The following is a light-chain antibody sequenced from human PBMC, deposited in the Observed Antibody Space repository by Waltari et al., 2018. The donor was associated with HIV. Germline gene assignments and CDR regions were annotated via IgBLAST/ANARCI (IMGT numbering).Light chain of an antibody. CDR1: SSNTGAGYD. CDR2: VNN. V-gene: IGLV1-40*01. Sequence: QSVLTQPPSVSGAPGQRVTISCTGSSSNTGAGYDVHWYQQLPGTAPKLLIYVNNKRPPGVPARFSGSKSGPSVSLAITGLQAEDEADYFCQSYDSRLRAVVFGGGTKLTVL. CDR3: QSYDSRLRAVV. J-gene: IGLJ2*01.